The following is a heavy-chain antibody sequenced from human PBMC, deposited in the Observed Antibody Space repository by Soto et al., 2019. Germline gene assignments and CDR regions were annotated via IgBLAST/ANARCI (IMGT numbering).Heavy chain of an antibody. V-gene: IGHV4-30-4*01. CDR3: ARVGSGIAIRPFYY. CDR2: IYYIGST. J-gene: IGHJ4*02. Sequence: SETLSLTCTVSGGSISSGDYYWSWIRQPPGKGLEWIGYIYYIGSTYYNPSLKSRVTISLDTSKNQFSLKLSSVTAADTAVYYCARVGSGIAIRPFYYRAQRTLVTVSA. D-gene: IGHD6-13*01. CDR1: GGSISSGDYY.